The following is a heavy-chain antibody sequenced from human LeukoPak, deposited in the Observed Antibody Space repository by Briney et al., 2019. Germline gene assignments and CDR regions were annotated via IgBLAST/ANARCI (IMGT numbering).Heavy chain of an antibody. V-gene: IGHV1-18*01. CDR3: AREEARYYYYYMDV. CDR2: ISAYNGNT. CDR1: GYTFTSYG. J-gene: IGHJ6*03. Sequence: VKVSCKASGYTFTSYGISWVRQAPGQGLEWMGWISAYNGNTNYAQKLQGRVTMTTDTSTSTAYMELRSLRSDDTAVYYCAREEARYYYYYMDVWGKGTTVTVSS.